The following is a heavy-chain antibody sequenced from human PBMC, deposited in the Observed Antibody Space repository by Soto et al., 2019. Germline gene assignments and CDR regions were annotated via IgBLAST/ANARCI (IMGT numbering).Heavy chain of an antibody. D-gene: IGHD3-9*01. CDR2: INAGNGNT. Sequence: QVQLVQSGAEVKKPGASVKVSCKASGYTFTSYAMHWVRQAPGQRLEWMGWINAGNGNTKYSQKFQGRVTITRDTSASTAYMELSSLRSEDTAVYYCVRALLRYFDWLIMFDYWGQGTLVTVSS. CDR3: VRALLRYFDWLIMFDY. CDR1: GYTFTSYA. J-gene: IGHJ4*02. V-gene: IGHV1-3*01.